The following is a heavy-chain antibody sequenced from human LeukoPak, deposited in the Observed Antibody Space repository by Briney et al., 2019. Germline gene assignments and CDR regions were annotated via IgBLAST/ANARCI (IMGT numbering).Heavy chain of an antibody. CDR2: MSYDGSNK. D-gene: IGHD5-12*01. CDR3: ARDNGGYDWALDV. J-gene: IGHJ6*02. Sequence: GRSLRLSCAASGFTFSSYAMHWVRQAPGKGLEGVAVMSYDGSNKYYADSVKGRFTISRDNSKNTLYLQMNSLRAEDTAVYYCARDNGGYDWALDVWGQGTTVTVSS. CDR1: GFTFSSYA. V-gene: IGHV3-30-3*01.